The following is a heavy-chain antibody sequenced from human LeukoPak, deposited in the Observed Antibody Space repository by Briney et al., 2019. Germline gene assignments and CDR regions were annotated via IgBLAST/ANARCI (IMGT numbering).Heavy chain of an antibody. J-gene: IGHJ3*02. Sequence: GESLKISCKGSGYRFTSYWIAWVRQMPGKGLEWMGIIYPGDSDTRYSPSFQGQVTISDDTSISTAYLQWSSLRASDTAMYYCARSAVTANDAFDIWGQGTMVTVSS. V-gene: IGHV5-51*01. CDR3: ARSAVTANDAFDI. CDR2: IYPGDSDT. D-gene: IGHD2-21*02. CDR1: GYRFTSYW.